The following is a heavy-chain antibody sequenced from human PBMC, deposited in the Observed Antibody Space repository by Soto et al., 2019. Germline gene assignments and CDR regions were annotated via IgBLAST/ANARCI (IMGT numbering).Heavy chain of an antibody. V-gene: IGHV1-3*01. Sequence: GASVKVSCKASGYTFTSYAMHWVRQAPGKRLEWMGWINAGNGNTKYSQKFQGRVTITRDTSASTAYMELSSLRSEDTAVYYCARELVVVTAIYYYYYGMDVWGQGTTVTVSS. CDR2: INAGNGNT. CDR1: GYTFTSYA. J-gene: IGHJ6*02. CDR3: ARELVVVTAIYYYYYGMDV. D-gene: IGHD2-21*02.